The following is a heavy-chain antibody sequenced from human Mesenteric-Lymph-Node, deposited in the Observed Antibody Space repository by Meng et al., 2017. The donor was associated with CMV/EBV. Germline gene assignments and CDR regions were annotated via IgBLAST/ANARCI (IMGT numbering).Heavy chain of an antibody. D-gene: IGHD2-2*01. V-gene: IGHV3-23*01. CDR3: ARTNGTSWYEAMDY. Sequence: GESLKISCAASGLTFSNYVMYWVRQAPGKGLEWVSGISGTGSSTYYVDSVKGRFTISRDNSKNTLYLQMNSLRVEDTAVYYCARTNGTSWYEAMDYWGQGTTVTVSS. CDR2: ISGTGSST. CDR1: GLTFSNYV. J-gene: IGHJ6*02.